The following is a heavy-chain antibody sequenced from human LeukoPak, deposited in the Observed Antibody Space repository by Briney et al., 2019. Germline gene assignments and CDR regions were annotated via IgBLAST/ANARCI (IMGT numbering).Heavy chain of an antibody. Sequence: SETLSLTCTVSGGSISSGGYYWSWIRQHPGTGLEWIGYIYYSGSTYYNPSLKSRVTISVDTPKNQFSLKLSSVTAADTAVYYCARDAPRSTPDAFDIWGRGTMVTVSS. CDR1: GGSISSGGYY. V-gene: IGHV4-31*03. CDR2: IYYSGST. CDR3: ARDAPRSTPDAFDI. J-gene: IGHJ3*02.